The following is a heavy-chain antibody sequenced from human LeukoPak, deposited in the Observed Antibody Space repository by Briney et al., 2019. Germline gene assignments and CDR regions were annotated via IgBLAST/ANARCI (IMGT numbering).Heavy chain of an antibody. CDR3: AREPGWGHNYYYMDV. CDR2: VSHNTGA. D-gene: IGHD1-26*01. V-gene: IGHV4-38-2*02. J-gene: IGHJ6*03. CDR1: GYSIGRDFY. Sequence: SETLSLTCSVSGYSIGRDFYWVWIRQTPGKGLEWLGSVSHNTGASYNPSFKSRVTISLDTSKNHFSLTLTSVTAADTAVYFCAREPGWGHNYYYMDVWGKGTTVAVSS.